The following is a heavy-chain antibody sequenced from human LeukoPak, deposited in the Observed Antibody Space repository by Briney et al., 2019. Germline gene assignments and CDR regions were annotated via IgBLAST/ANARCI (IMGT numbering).Heavy chain of an antibody. CDR2: IYLDGTT. V-gene: IGHV3-66*01. D-gene: IGHD1-14*01. CDR3: ARGRNWRHFDY. J-gene: IGHJ4*02. CDR1: GSTFSNTW. Sequence: GGSLRLSCAASGSTFSNTWMSWVRQAPGKGLEWVSVIYLDGTTYYADSVKGRFIISRDNSKNTLYLQMNSLRDEDTAVYYCARGRNWRHFDYWGQGTLVTVSS.